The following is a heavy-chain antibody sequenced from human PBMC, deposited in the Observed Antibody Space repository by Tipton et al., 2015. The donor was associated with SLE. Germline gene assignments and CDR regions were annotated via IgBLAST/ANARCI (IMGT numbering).Heavy chain of an antibody. J-gene: IGHJ2*01. D-gene: IGHD6-13*01. V-gene: IGHV4-59*11. CDR1: GGSIGSHY. CDR3: ARSWKQQLSWYFDL. CDR2: IFYTGDT. Sequence: TLSLTCNVSGGSIGSHYWSWIRQPPGMGLAWIGYIFYTGDTNYNPSLRSRVTISVDTSKNQFSLKLTSVTAADTAVYYCARSWKQQLSWYFDLWGRGTLVTVSS.